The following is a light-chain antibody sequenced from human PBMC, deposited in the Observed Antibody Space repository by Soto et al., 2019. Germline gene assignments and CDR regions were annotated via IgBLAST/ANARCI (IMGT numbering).Light chain of an antibody. Sequence: DIQMTQSQSSLSASVGDRITITCRASQSISTYLNWFQQKPGRAPKLLIYLTSTLESGVPSRFSGSGSGTDFTLTISSLQPEDFATYHCQQSSTTPWTFGQGTKVDVK. CDR2: LTS. CDR3: QQSSTTPWT. V-gene: IGKV1-39*01. CDR1: QSISTY. J-gene: IGKJ1*01.